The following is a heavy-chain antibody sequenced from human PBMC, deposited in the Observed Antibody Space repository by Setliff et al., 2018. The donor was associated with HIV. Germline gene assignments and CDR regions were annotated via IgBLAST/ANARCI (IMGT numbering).Heavy chain of an antibody. CDR2: ISSSGSTI. D-gene: IGHD3-3*01. J-gene: IGHJ6*02. Sequence: PGESLRLSCAASGFTFSSYEMNWVRQAPGKGLEWVSDISSSGSTIYYADSVKGRFTISRDNAKNSLYLQMNSLRAEDTAVYYCARVFLEWLLYRPDYVMDVWGQGTTVTVSS. V-gene: IGHV3-48*03. CDR3: ARVFLEWLLYRPDYVMDV. CDR1: GFTFSSYE.